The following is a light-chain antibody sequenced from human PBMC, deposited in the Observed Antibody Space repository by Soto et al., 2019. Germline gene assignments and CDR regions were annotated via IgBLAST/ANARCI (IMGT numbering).Light chain of an antibody. Sequence: DIQMTQSPSSLSASVGDRVTITCQASQDISNYLNWYQQKQGKAPKLLSYDASNLETGVPSRFSGSGSGTDFTFTISSLQHEDIATYYCQQYDNLPYTFGQGTKLEIK. CDR2: DAS. CDR1: QDISNY. V-gene: IGKV1-33*01. CDR3: QQYDNLPYT. J-gene: IGKJ2*01.